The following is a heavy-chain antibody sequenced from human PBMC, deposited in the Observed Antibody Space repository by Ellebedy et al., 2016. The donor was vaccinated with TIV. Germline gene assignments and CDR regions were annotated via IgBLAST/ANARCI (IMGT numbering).Heavy chain of an antibody. CDR3: ARDQSSIVGATNLDY. CDR2: ISSSSSYI. D-gene: IGHD1-26*01. V-gene: IGHV3-21*01. J-gene: IGHJ4*02. Sequence: GESLKISCAASGFTFSSYSMNWVRQAPGKGLEWVSSISSSSSYIYYADSVKGRFTISRDNAKNSLYLQMNSLRAEDTAVYYCARDQSSIVGATNLDYWGQGTLVTVSS. CDR1: GFTFSSYS.